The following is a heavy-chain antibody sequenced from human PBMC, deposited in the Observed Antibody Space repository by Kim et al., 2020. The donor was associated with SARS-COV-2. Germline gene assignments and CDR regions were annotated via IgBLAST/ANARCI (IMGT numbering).Heavy chain of an antibody. J-gene: IGHJ3*01. CDR3: AREAPVLRYFEA. V-gene: IGHV4-38-2*02. CDR1: GYSISEGYY. D-gene: IGHD3-9*01. Sequence: SETLSLTCNVSGYSISEGYYWGWIRQTPGQGLEWIGSIYHSGTTYYNPSLKSRISLSVNTSKNQFSLKLSSVTAADTAKYYCAREAPVLRYFEAWGQGT. CDR2: IYHSGTT.